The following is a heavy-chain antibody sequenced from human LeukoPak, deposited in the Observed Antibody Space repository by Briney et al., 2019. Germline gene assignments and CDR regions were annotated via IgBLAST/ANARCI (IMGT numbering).Heavy chain of an antibody. CDR2: IRHDGSDK. Sequence: GGSLRLSCAASGFRVTTYGMHWVRQAPGKGLEWVSFIRHDGSDKYYAESVKGRFTISKDDSKNTQYPQMNSLRSEDTAIYYCARDFNWAWDYWGQGALVTVSS. J-gene: IGHJ4*02. CDR1: GFRVTTYG. D-gene: IGHD3-16*01. V-gene: IGHV3-30*02. CDR3: ARDFNWAWDY.